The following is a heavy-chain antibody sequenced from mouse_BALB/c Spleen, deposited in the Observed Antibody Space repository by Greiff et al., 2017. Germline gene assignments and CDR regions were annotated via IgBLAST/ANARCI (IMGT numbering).Heavy chain of an antibody. V-gene: IGHV3-8*02. J-gene: IGHJ2*01. CDR3: ARCGNYVDYFDY. D-gene: IGHD2-1*01. Sequence: EVKLMESGPSLVKPSQTLSLTCSVTGDSITSGYWNWIRKFPGNKLEYMGYISYSGSTYYNPSLKSRISITRDTSKNQYYLQLNSVTTEDTATYYCARCGNYVDYFDYWGQGTTLTVSS. CDR2: ISYSGST. CDR1: GDSITSGY.